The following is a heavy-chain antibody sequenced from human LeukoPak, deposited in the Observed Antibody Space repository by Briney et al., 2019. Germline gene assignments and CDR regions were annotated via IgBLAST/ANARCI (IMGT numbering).Heavy chain of an antibody. Sequence: SVKVSCKTSGGTFSSYAISWVRQAPGQGLEWMGGTIPMFDTANYAHKFQGRVTITADESTSTTYMELSSLRSEDTAVYYCARDSGSYGGDNYYYYMDVWGKGTTVTVSS. CDR2: TIPMFDTA. V-gene: IGHV1-69*13. CDR1: GGTFSSYA. CDR3: ARDSGSYGGDNYYYYMDV. D-gene: IGHD1-26*01. J-gene: IGHJ6*03.